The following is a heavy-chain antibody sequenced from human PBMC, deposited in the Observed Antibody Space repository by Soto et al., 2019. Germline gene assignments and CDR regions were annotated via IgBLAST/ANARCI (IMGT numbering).Heavy chain of an antibody. V-gene: IGHV1-3*01. J-gene: IGHJ6*02. CDR3: ARTDCSSTSCYSYSYYGMHV. CDR2: INPGNGDT. Sequence: ASVKVSCKTSGYSFTKYGLHWVRQAPGQRLEWMGWINPGNGDTKYSQKFQGRVTITRDTSATTAYMELSSLRSEDSAVFYCARTDCSSTSCYSYSYYGMHVWGQATTVTVSS. D-gene: IGHD2-2*01. CDR1: GYSFTKYG.